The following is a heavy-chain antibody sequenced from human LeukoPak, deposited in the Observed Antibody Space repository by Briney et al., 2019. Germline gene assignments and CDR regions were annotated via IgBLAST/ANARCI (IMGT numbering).Heavy chain of an antibody. CDR3: ARDPIKYDSSGYYVLDWFDP. Sequence: EASVTVSCTASGGTFSSYAISWVRQAPGQGLEWMGGIIPIFGTANYAQKFQGRVTITADESTSTAYMELSSLRSEDTAVYYCARDPIKYDSSGYYVLDWFDPWGQGTLVTVSS. V-gene: IGHV1-69*13. CDR2: IIPIFGTA. D-gene: IGHD3-22*01. CDR1: GGTFSSYA. J-gene: IGHJ5*02.